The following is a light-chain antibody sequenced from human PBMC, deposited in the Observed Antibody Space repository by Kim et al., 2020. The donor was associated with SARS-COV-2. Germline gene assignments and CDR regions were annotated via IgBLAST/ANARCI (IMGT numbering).Light chain of an antibody. CDR3: QAWDSSTGGA. Sequence: SYELTQPPSVSVSPGQTASITCSGDKLGDKSACWYQQKAGQSPVLVIYEASKRPSGIPERFSGSKSGNTATLTISGTQAMDEADYYFQAWDSSTGGAFGG. V-gene: IGLV3-1*01. J-gene: IGLJ2*01. CDR1: KLGDKS. CDR2: EAS.